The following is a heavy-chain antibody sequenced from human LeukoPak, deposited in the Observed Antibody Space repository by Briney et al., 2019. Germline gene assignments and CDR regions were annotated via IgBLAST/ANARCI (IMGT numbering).Heavy chain of an antibody. D-gene: IGHD5-24*01. Sequence: GGSLRLSCAASGFTFSAYWMHWVRQAPGKGLVWVSRINPDGSSTTYADSVKGRFTISRDNANNTLYLQMNSLRAEDTAVYYCARPSEMATIRDAFDVWGQGTMVSVSS. V-gene: IGHV3-74*03. CDR1: GFTFSAYW. CDR3: ARPSEMATIRDAFDV. CDR2: INPDGSST. J-gene: IGHJ3*01.